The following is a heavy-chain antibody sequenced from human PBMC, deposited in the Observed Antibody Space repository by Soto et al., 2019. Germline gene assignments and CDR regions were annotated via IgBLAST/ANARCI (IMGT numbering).Heavy chain of an antibody. CDR3: ARYWSSGWFDY. CDR2: IIPICGKT. CDR1: GGTFSSYA. J-gene: IGHJ4*02. D-gene: IGHD6-19*01. V-gene: IGHV1-69*05. Sequence: ASVKVSCKASGGTFSSYAISWVRQAPGQGLEWMGWIIPICGKTNYAQKFQGRVTITRNISISTAYMELSSLRSEDTVVYYCARYWSSGWFDYWGQGTLVTVSS.